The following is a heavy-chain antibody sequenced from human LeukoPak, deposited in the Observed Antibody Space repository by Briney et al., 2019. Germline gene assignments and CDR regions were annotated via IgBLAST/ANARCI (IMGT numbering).Heavy chain of an antibody. D-gene: IGHD6-13*01. Sequence: SQTLSLTCTVSGGSISSGGYYWSWIRQHPGQGLEWIGYIYYSGRTYYNPSLKSRVTISVDTSKNQFSLKLSSVTAADTAVYYCARASSYGSHNDYWGQGTLVTVSS. CDR2: IYYSGRT. CDR3: ARASSYGSHNDY. J-gene: IGHJ4*02. CDR1: GGSISSGGYY. V-gene: IGHV4-31*03.